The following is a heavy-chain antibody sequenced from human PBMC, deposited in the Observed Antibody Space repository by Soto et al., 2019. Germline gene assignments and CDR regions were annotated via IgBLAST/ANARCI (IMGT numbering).Heavy chain of an antibody. D-gene: IGHD6-13*01. CDR2: ISYDGSNK. J-gene: IGHJ6*02. Sequence: GGSLRLSCAASGFTFSSYGMHWVRQAPGKGLEWVAVISYDGSNKYYAGSVKGRFTISRDNSKNTLYLQMNSLRAEDTAVYYCAKDAYSYYSSSWPGYYYGMDVWGQGTTVTVSS. CDR1: GFTFSSYG. V-gene: IGHV3-30*18. CDR3: AKDAYSYYSSSWPGYYYGMDV.